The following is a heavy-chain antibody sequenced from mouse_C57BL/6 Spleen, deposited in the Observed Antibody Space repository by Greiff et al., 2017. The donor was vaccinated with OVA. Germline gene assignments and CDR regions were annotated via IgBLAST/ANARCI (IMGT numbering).Heavy chain of an antibody. Sequence: EVKLQESVAELVRPGASVKLSCTASGFNIKNTYMHWVKQRPEQGLEWIGRIDPASGNTKYAAKFKGKATLTADTSSSTAYMQLSSLTSEDSAVYYCARGYYFDYWGQGTTLTVSS. V-gene: IGHV14-3*01. CDR3: ARGYYFDY. CDR1: GFNIKNTY. J-gene: IGHJ2*01. CDR2: IDPASGNT.